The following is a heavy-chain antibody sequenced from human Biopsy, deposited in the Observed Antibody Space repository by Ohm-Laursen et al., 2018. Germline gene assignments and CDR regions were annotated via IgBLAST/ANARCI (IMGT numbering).Heavy chain of an antibody. CDR3: ARDLTWGSYFDS. Sequence: GSLRLSCSASGFPFTGFSMDWVRQAPGKGLEWVASITSGSSYIYYADSVKGRFTISRDNSKNSLYLQMNSLRAEDTAVYYCARDLTWGSYFDSWGQGSLVTVSS. CDR1: GFPFTGFS. D-gene: IGHD3-16*01. CDR2: ITSGSSYI. J-gene: IGHJ4*02. V-gene: IGHV3-21*04.